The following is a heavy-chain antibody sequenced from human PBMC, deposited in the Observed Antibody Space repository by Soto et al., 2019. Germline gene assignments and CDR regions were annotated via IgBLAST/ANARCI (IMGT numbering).Heavy chain of an antibody. CDR3: ARVPDCSGGSCYYYYYYMDV. J-gene: IGHJ6*03. CDR1: GYTFTSYG. CDR2: ISAYNGNT. D-gene: IGHD2-15*01. Sequence: ASVKVSCKASGYTFTSYGISWVRQAPGQGLEWMGWISAYNGNTNYAQKLQGRVTMTTDTSTSTAYMELRSLRSDDTAVYYCARVPDCSGGSCYYYYYYMDVRGKGTTVTVSS. V-gene: IGHV1-18*01.